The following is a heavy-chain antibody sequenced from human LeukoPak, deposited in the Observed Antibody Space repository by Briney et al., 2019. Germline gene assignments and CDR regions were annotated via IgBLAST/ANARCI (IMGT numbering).Heavy chain of an antibody. J-gene: IGHJ5*02. V-gene: IGHV1-69*13. Sequence: ASVKVSCKASGGTFSSYAISWVRQAPGQGLEWMGGIIPIFGTANYAQKFQGRVTITADESTSTAYMELSSLRSEDTAVYYCARGDISYQLLPPLSGWFDPWSQGTLVTVSS. D-gene: IGHD2-2*01. CDR1: GGTFSSYA. CDR2: IIPIFGTA. CDR3: ARGDISYQLLPPLSGWFDP.